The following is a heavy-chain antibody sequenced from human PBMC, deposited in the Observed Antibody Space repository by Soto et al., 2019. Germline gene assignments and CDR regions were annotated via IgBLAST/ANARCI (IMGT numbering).Heavy chain of an antibody. J-gene: IGHJ4*02. CDR1: GGSISSGDYY. D-gene: IGHD3-16*02. CDR3: AREHQTYYDYVWGSYRYFDY. CDR2: IYYSGST. Sequence: SATLSITCTVSGGSISSGDYYWSWIRQPPGKGLEWIGYIYYSGSTYYNPSLKSRVTISVDTSKNQFSLKLSSVTAADTAVYYCAREHQTYYDYVWGSYRYFDYWGQGTLVTVSS. V-gene: IGHV4-30-4*01.